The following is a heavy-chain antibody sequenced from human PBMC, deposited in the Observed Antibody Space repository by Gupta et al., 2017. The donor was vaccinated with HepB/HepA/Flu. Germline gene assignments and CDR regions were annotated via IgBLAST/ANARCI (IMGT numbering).Heavy chain of an antibody. CDR1: GGSFSGYY. J-gene: IGHJ4*02. CDR2: INHSGST. V-gene: IGHV4-34*01. Sequence: QVQLQQWGAGLLEPSETLSLTCAVYGGSFSGYYWSWIRQPPGKGLEWIGEINHSGSTNYNPSLKSRVTISVDTSKNQFSLKLSSVTAADTAVYYCARGPIGYCSSTGCLIDYWGQGTLVTVSS. D-gene: IGHD2-2*01. CDR3: ARGPIGYCSSTGCLIDY.